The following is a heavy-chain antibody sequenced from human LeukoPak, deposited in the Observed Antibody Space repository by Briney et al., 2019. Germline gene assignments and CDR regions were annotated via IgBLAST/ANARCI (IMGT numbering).Heavy chain of an antibody. J-gene: IGHJ4*02. D-gene: IGHD3-10*01. CDR3: ARGKRMVRGVIIPPIDY. V-gene: IGHV3-48*01. Sequence: PGGSLRLSCAASGFTFSSYSMNWVRQAPGKGLEWVSYISSSSSTIYYADSVKGRFTISRDNAKNSLYLQMNSLRAEDTAVYYCARGKRMVRGVIIPPIDYRGQGTLVTVSS. CDR1: GFTFSSYS. CDR2: ISSSSSTI.